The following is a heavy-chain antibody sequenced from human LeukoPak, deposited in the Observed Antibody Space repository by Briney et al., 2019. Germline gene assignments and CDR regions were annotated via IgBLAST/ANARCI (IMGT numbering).Heavy chain of an antibody. CDR2: ISSNGGST. CDR1: GFTFSSYA. J-gene: IGHJ6*02. CDR3: ASTATSYYYYGMDV. V-gene: IGHV3-64D*06. Sequence: GGSLRLSCSASGFTFSSYAIHWVRQAPGKGLEYVSAISSNGGSTYYADSVKGRFTISRDNSKNTLYLQMSSLRSDDTAVYYCASTATSYYYYGMDVWGQGTTVTVSS. D-gene: IGHD5-18*01.